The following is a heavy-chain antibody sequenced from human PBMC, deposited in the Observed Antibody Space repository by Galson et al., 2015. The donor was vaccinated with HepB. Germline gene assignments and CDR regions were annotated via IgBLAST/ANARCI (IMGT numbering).Heavy chain of an antibody. Sequence: SLRLSCASSGFTFTSYALGWVRQAPGKGLEWVSYINGSSSFTNYADSVKGRFTVSRDNAKNSLFLQMNSLRADDTAVYYCARDRRETLSWGFDSWGQGTLVTVSS. CDR1: GFTFTSYA. CDR2: INGSSSFT. J-gene: IGHJ4*02. D-gene: IGHD3-16*01. V-gene: IGHV3-11*05. CDR3: ARDRRETLSWGFDS.